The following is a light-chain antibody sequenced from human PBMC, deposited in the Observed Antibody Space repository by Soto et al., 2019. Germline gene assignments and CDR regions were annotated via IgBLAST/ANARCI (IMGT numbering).Light chain of an antibody. CDR2: SNN. V-gene: IGLV1-44*01. J-gene: IGLJ3*02. CDR1: SSNIGSYT. CDR3: AAWDDSLSGWM. Sequence: QSVLTQPPSASGTPGQRVTISCSGSSSNIGSYTVNWYQQLPGTAPKLLMYSNNQRPSGVPDRFSGSKSGTSASLAISGLQSEYEDDYYCAAWDDSLSGWMFGGGTKLTVL.